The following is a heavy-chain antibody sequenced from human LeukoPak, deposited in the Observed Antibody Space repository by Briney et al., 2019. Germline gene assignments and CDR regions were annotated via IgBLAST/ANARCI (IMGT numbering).Heavy chain of an antibody. Sequence: GRSLRLSCAASGFTFSSYAMHWVRQAPGKGLEWVAVISYDGSNKYYADSVKGRFTISRDNSKNTLYLQMSSLRAEDTAVYYCARERSSSWYGAFDIWGQGTMVTVSS. CDR2: ISYDGSNK. V-gene: IGHV3-30-3*01. D-gene: IGHD6-13*01. J-gene: IGHJ3*02. CDR1: GFTFSSYA. CDR3: ARERSSSWYGAFDI.